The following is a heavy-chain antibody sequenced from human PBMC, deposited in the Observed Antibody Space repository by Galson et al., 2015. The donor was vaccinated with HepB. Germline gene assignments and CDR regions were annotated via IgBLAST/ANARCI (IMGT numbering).Heavy chain of an antibody. CDR2: ISAYNGNT. J-gene: IGHJ3*02. Sequence: SVKVSCKASGYTFTSYGISWVRQAPRQGLEWMGWISAYNGNTNYAQKLQGRVTMTTDTSTSTAYMELRSLRSDDTAVYYCARDWSSSWYEATLRTKKEGEAFDIWGQGTMVTVSS. CDR1: GYTFTSYG. V-gene: IGHV1-18*04. D-gene: IGHD6-13*01. CDR3: ARDWSSSWYEATLRTKKEGEAFDI.